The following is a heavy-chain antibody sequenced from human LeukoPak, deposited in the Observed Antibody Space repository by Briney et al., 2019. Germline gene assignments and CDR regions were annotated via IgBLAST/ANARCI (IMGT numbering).Heavy chain of an antibody. Sequence: ASVKVSCKASGYTFTSYTMHWVRQAPGQRLEWMGWINTGNGNTKYSQEFQGRVTITRDTSASTAYMELSSLRSEDTAVYYCARGNARENWFDPWGQGTLVTVSS. J-gene: IGHJ5*02. CDR3: ARGNARENWFDP. CDR2: INTGNGNT. CDR1: GYTFTSYT. V-gene: IGHV1-3*03.